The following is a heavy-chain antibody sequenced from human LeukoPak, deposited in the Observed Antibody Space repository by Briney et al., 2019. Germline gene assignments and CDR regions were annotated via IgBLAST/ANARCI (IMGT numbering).Heavy chain of an antibody. CDR2: ISGSSLHT. D-gene: IGHD3-10*01. CDR3: ASRGFYGSLDV. Sequence: GWSLRLSCAASGFTFSDYYMNWIRQAPGKGLEWVSYISGSSLHTNYADSVKGRFTISRDNAKKSLYLQMNSLRAEDTAVYYCASRGFYGSLDVWGQGTTVTVSS. J-gene: IGHJ6*02. CDR1: GFTFSDYY. V-gene: IGHV3-11*03.